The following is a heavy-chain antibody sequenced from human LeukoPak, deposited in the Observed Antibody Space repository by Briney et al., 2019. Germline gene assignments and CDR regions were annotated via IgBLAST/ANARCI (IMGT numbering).Heavy chain of an antibody. J-gene: IGHJ6*03. V-gene: IGHV1-2*02. CDR3: ARAGTESKWGLHRADYYYMDV. D-gene: IGHD7-27*01. CDR1: GYTFTNNF. Sequence: ASVKVSCKASGYTFTNNFMHWVRQAPGQGLEWMGWTNPNSGDTNYAQKFQGRVTMTRDTSISTASMELTNLRSDDTALYYCARAGTESKWGLHRADYYYMDVWGKGTTVTVSS. CDR2: TNPNSGDT.